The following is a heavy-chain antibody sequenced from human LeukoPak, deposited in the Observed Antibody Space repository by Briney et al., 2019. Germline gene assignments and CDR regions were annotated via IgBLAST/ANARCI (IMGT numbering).Heavy chain of an antibody. D-gene: IGHD6-13*01. V-gene: IGHV3-23*01. J-gene: IGHJ4*02. Sequence: WGSLRLSCATSGFTCSSYAMILLGQAPGKGLDCVSAISGSGGSTYYADSVKGRFTISRDNSKNTLYLQMNSLRAEDTAVYYCAKDRGIAAAGTLNYFDYWGQGTLVTVSS. CDR3: AKDRGIAAAGTLNYFDY. CDR1: GFTCSSYA. CDR2: ISGSGGST.